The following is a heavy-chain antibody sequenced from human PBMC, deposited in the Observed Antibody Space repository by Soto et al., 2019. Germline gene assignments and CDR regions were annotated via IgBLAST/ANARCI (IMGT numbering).Heavy chain of an antibody. Sequence: GGSLRLSCAASGFTFNSYAMTWVRQAPGKGLEWVSLISGSGSNTYYADSVKGRFTVSRDNSENTLYLQMNSLRAEDTALYYCAKVIYDSGTFSIHSWGQGTLVTVSS. CDR1: GFTFNSYA. J-gene: IGHJ4*02. CDR3: AKVIYDSGTFSIHS. D-gene: IGHD3-10*01. CDR2: ISGSGSNT. V-gene: IGHV3-23*01.